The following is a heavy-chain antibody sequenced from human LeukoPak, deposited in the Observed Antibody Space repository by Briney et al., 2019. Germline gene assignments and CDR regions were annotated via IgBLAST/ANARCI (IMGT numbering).Heavy chain of an antibody. J-gene: IGHJ2*01. CDR3: ARDDWGDYWYFDL. D-gene: IGHD3-9*01. CDR1: GYTFTGYY. CDR2: INPNSGGT. Sequence: ASVKVSCKASGYTFTGYYMHWVRQAPGQGREWMGRINPNSGGTNYAQKFQGGVTMTRDTSISTAYMELSRLRSDDTAVYYCARDDWGDYWYFDLWGRGTLVTVSS. V-gene: IGHV1-2*06.